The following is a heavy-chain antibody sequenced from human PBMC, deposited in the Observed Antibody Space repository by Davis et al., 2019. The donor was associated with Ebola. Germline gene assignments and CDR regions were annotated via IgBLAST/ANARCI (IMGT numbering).Heavy chain of an antibody. CDR1: GYSFTNYF. CDR3: ARGGPTRSSDF. Sequence: ASVKVSCKASGYSFTNYFLHWVRQAPGQRLEWMGWINTGNGYTKYLQKLQGRVTITRDTSATTAYMELNSLTSEDTAVYYCARGGPTRSSDFWGQGTLVTVSS. D-gene: IGHD1-1*01. J-gene: IGHJ4*02. V-gene: IGHV1-3*04. CDR2: INTGNGYT.